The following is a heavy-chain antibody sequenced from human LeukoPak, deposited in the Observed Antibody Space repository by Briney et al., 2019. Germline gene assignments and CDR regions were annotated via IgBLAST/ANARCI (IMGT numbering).Heavy chain of an antibody. CDR1: GGSISSSTYY. J-gene: IGHJ5*02. D-gene: IGHD3-10*01. Sequence: SETLSLTCTVSGGSISSSTYYWGWIRQPPGKGLEWIGSIFYSGRTYYNPSLKSRVTMSVDTSKNQFSLRLSSVNAADTAVYYCAHYYGSGISSWFDPWGQGTLVTVSS. CDR3: AHYYGSGISSWFDP. CDR2: IFYSGRT. V-gene: IGHV4-39*07.